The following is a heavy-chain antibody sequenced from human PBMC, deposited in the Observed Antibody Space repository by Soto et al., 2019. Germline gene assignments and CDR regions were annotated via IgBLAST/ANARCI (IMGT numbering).Heavy chain of an antibody. CDR1: GGSISSYY. Sequence: SETLSLTCTVSGGSISSYYWSWIRQPPGKGLEWIGYIYYSGSTNYNPSLKSRVTISVDTSKNQFSLKLSSVTAADTDVYYCARVRGYCGGDCYEPHFDYWGQGTLVTVSS. CDR2: IYYSGST. CDR3: ARVRGYCGGDCYEPHFDY. J-gene: IGHJ4*02. V-gene: IGHV4-59*01. D-gene: IGHD2-21*02.